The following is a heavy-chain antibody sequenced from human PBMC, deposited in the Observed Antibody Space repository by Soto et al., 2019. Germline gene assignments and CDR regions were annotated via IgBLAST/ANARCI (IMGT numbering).Heavy chain of an antibody. CDR1: GFTFSSYG. CDR3: AREAPYYGMYV. J-gene: IGHJ6*02. V-gene: IGHV3-33*01. Sequence: QVQLVESGGGVVQPGRSLRLSCAASGFTFSSYGMHWVRQAPGKGLEWVAVIWYAGNNKYYADSVKGRFTISRDNSKNSLYRQMNSLRAEYTAVYYCAREAPYYGMYVWGQGTTVSVSS. CDR2: IWYAGNNK.